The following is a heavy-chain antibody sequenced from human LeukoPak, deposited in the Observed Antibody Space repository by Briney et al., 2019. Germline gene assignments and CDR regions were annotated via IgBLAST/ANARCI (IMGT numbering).Heavy chain of an antibody. D-gene: IGHD7-27*01. Sequence: SETLSLTCTVSGGSISSSSYYWGWIRRPPGKGLEWIGSIYYSGSSYYNPSLKSRVTISVDTSKNQFSLKLSSVTAADTAVYYCARDRRNWGSNWFDPWGQGTLVTVSS. CDR1: GGSISSSSYY. CDR2: IYYSGSS. CDR3: ARDRRNWGSNWFDP. J-gene: IGHJ5*02. V-gene: IGHV4-39*07.